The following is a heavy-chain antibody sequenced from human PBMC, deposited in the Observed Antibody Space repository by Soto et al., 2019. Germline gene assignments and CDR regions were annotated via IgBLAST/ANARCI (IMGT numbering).Heavy chain of an antibody. V-gene: IGHV4-4*02. CDR3: AREYNYDSSGIGFDS. D-gene: IGHD3-22*01. Sequence: SETLSLTCAVSGGSISSSNWWCWVRQPPGKGLEWIGYFYSSGSPHHNPSLKSRVTISEDRSKNQCYLKLSSVTAADTAVYYCAREYNYDSSGIGFDSWGQGTLVTVSS. J-gene: IGHJ4*02. CDR2: FYSSGSP. CDR1: GGSISSSNW.